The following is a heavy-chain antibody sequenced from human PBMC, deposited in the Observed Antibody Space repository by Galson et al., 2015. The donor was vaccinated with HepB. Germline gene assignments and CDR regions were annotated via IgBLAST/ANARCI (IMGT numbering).Heavy chain of an antibody. CDR3: AKVFPEKVDGWYRQALYYFDS. D-gene: IGHD6-19*01. Sequence: SLRLSCAASGFTFSSYSMNWVRQAPGKGLEWVSYISSSSSTIYYADSVKGRFTISRDNSRNTLFLQMNSLRADDTAIYFCAKVFPEKVDGWYRQALYYFDSWGQGTRVTVSS. CDR2: ISSSSSTI. J-gene: IGHJ4*02. V-gene: IGHV3-48*01. CDR1: GFTFSSYS.